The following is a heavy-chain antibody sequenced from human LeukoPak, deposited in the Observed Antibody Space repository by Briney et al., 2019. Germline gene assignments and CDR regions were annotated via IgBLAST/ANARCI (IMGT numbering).Heavy chain of an antibody. CDR2: ISGSGGST. CDR1: GFTFSSYA. Sequence: GGSLRLSCAASGFTFSSYAMSWVRQAPGKGLEWVSAISGSGGSTYYADSVKGRFTISRDNSKNTLYLQMNSLRAEDTAVYYCALEGADGVYYGSGSYYNGNAEGGQGTLVTVSS. J-gene: IGHJ4*02. D-gene: IGHD3-10*01. CDR3: ALEGADGVYYGSGSYYNGNAE. V-gene: IGHV3-23*01.